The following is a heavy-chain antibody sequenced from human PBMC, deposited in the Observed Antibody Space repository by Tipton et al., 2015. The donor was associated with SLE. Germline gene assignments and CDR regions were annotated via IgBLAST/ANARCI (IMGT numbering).Heavy chain of an antibody. CDR3: ARGLVGGGGFDY. CDR2: IYYSGST. Sequence: TLSLTCTVSGGSISSSSYYWGWIRQPPGEGLEWIGSIYYSGSTYYNPSLKSRVTISVDTSKNQFSLKLSSVTAADTAVYYCARGLVGGGGFDYWGQGTLVTVSS. D-gene: IGHD3-16*01. V-gene: IGHV4-39*07. CDR1: GGSISSSSYY. J-gene: IGHJ4*02.